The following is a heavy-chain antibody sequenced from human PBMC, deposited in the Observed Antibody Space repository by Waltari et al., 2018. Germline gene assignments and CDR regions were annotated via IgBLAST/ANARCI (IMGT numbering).Heavy chain of an antibody. CDR3: ATVRGNY. V-gene: IGHV3-7*01. J-gene: IGHJ4*02. Sequence: EVQLVESGGGLVQPGGSLRLSCAASGFTFSSYWMSWVRQVPGKGPEVVASIKPDGTDKYYVDAGRGRFAISMDNTKNSLYLQMNSLGVEDTAVYYCATVRGNYWGQGTLITVSS. CDR1: GFTFSSYW. CDR2: IKPDGTDK.